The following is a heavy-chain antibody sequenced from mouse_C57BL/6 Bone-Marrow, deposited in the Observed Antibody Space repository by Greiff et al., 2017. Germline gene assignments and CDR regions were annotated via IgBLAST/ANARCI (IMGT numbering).Heavy chain of an antibody. V-gene: IGHV1-81*01. J-gene: IGHJ2*01. CDR2: IYPRSGNT. D-gene: IGHD1-1*01. CDR3: ARRLHYYGSTYFDY. Sequence: VQLQQSGAELARPGASVKLSCKASGYTFTSYGISWVKQRTGQGLEWIGEIYPRSGNTYYNEKFKGKATLTADKSSSTEYMELRSLTSEDSAVYFCARRLHYYGSTYFDYWGQGTTLTVSS. CDR1: GYTFTSYG.